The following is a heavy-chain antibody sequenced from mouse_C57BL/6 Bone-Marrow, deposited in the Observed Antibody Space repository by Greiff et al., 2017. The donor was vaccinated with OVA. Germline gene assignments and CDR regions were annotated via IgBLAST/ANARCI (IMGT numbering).Heavy chain of an antibody. CDR3: ARSYGSSYGFDY. Sequence: QVQLQQPGAELVKPGASVKVSCKASGYTFTSYWMHWVKQRPGQGLEWIGRIHPSDSDTNYNQKFKGKATLTVDKSSSTAYMQLSSLTYEDSAVYYCARSYGSSYGFDYWGQGTTLTVSS. J-gene: IGHJ2*01. CDR2: IHPSDSDT. V-gene: IGHV1-74*01. CDR1: GYTFTSYW. D-gene: IGHD1-1*01.